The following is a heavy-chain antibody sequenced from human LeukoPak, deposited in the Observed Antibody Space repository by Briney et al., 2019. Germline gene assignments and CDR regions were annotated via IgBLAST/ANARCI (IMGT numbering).Heavy chain of an antibody. Sequence: PSETLSFTCTVSGGSISSYYWSWIRQPPGKGLEWIGYIYYSGSTNYNPSLKSRVTISVDTSKNQFSLELSSVTAADTAVYYCARANSGPYASDIWGQGTMVAVSS. CDR3: ARANSGPYASDI. D-gene: IGHD1-26*01. CDR2: IYYSGST. J-gene: IGHJ3*02. CDR1: GGSISSYY. V-gene: IGHV4-59*01.